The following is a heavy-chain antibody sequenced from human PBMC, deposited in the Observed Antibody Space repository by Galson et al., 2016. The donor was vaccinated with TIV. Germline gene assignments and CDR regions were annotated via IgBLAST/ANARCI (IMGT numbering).Heavy chain of an antibody. CDR3: ARLRSCGGDCYYFDY. V-gene: IGHV4-59*01. CDR2: IYYSGRT. Sequence: LSLTCTVSGGSMSSYYWSWIRQPPGKGLEWIGYIYYSGRTTYNPSLKSRVTISVDTSKNQFSLKLTSVTAADTALYHCARLRSCGGDCYYFDYWGQGTLVAVSS. D-gene: IGHD2-21*02. J-gene: IGHJ4*02. CDR1: GGSMSSYY.